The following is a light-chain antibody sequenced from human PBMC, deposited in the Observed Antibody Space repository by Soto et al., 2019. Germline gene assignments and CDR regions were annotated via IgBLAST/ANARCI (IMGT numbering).Light chain of an antibody. Sequence: VLTQSPGTLSLSRGERAALSCRARQSVSSSYLACYQQKPGQAPRLPIYGASSRATGSPDRFSGSGSGTDFTLTISRLEPEDFAVYYCQQYGSSPRTFGQGTKV. CDR3: QQYGSSPRT. CDR2: GAS. J-gene: IGKJ1*01. V-gene: IGKV3-20*01. CDR1: QSVSSSY.